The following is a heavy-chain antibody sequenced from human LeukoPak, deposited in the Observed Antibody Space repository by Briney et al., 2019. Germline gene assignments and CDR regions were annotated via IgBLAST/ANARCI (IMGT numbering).Heavy chain of an antibody. CDR1: GYSISSGYY. Sequence: SETLSLTCAVSGYSISSGYYGGWIRQPPGKGLEGIGSIYHSGSTYYNPSLKSRVPISVDTSKNQFSLKLSSVTAADTAVYYCARGRPRFLEWLLTAAPPHGIRAFDYWGQGTLVTVSS. CDR3: ARGRPRFLEWLLTAAPPHGIRAFDY. D-gene: IGHD3-3*01. J-gene: IGHJ4*02. V-gene: IGHV4-38-2*01. CDR2: IYHSGST.